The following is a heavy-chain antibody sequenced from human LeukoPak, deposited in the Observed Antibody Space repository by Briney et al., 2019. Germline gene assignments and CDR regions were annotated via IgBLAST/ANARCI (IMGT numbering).Heavy chain of an antibody. V-gene: IGHV1-69*01. CDR3: ARSGYSSGSFDY. CDR1: GGTFSSYA. J-gene: IGHJ4*02. D-gene: IGHD6-19*01. Sequence: GASVKVSCKASGGTFSSYAISWVRQAPGQGLEWMGGIIPIFGTANYAQKFQGRVTITAGESTSTAYMELSSLRSEDTAVYYCARSGYSSGSFDYWGQGTLVTVSS. CDR2: IIPIFGTA.